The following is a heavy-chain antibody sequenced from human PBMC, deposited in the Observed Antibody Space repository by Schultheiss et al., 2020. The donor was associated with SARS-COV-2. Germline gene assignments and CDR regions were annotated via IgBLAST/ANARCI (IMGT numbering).Heavy chain of an antibody. Sequence: ASVKVSCKASGYTFTSYAISWVRQAPGQGLEWMGWINAGNGNTKYSQKFQGRVTMTTDTSTSSASMELRSLRSADTAVYYCARVGGVNYYYYGLDVWGQGTTVTVSS. V-gene: IGHV1-18*01. CDR1: GYTFTSYA. CDR3: ARVGGVNYYYYGLDV. J-gene: IGHJ6*02. CDR2: INAGNGNT. D-gene: IGHD3-16*01.